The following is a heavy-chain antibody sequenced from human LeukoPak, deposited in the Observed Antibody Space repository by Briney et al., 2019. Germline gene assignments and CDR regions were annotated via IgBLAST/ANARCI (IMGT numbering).Heavy chain of an antibody. Sequence: PSETLSLTCTVSGGSISGYYWSWIRQPPGKGLEWIGYIYYRGNTIYNPSLKSRVTISIDTSKNQFSLKLSSVTAADTAVYYCARHADGSGSYDAFDIWGQGTMVTVSS. J-gene: IGHJ3*02. D-gene: IGHD3-10*01. CDR1: GGSISGYY. CDR3: ARHADGSGSYDAFDI. CDR2: IYYRGNT. V-gene: IGHV4-59*08.